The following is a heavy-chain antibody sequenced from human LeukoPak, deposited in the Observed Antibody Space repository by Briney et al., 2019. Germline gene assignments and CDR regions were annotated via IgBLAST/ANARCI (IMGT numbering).Heavy chain of an antibody. CDR3: AKSKGGYAEREGYFDY. CDR1: GFTFSSYA. CDR2: ISGSGGST. J-gene: IGHJ4*02. Sequence: PGGSLRLSCAASGFTFSSYAMSWVRQAPGKGLEWVSAISGSGGSTYYADSVKGRFTISRDNAKNSLYLQMNSLRAEDTAVYYCAKSKGGYAEREGYFDYWGQGTLVTVSS. V-gene: IGHV3-23*01. D-gene: IGHD2-2*01.